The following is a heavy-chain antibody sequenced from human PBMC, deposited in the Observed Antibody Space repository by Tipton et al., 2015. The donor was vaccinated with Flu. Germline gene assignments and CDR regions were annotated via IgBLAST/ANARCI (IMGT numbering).Heavy chain of an antibody. D-gene: IGHD4-23*01. CDR2: IYYTGSA. Sequence: GLVKPSETLSLTCTVSGGFITNYYWNWIRQPPGKGLEFIGYIYYTGSAHYNPSLYSRVTTSVDTSKNQFSLKVTSVTATDTAVYYCTRHTVGRTMGDFAYWGQRILVTVSS. V-gene: IGHV4-59*08. CDR3: TRHTVGRTMGDFAY. CDR1: GGFITNYY. J-gene: IGHJ4*02.